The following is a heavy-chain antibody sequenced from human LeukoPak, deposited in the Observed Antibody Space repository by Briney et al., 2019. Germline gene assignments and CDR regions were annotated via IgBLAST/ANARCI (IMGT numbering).Heavy chain of an antibody. CDR3: TTPPD. CDR2: FKSESAGGTT. J-gene: IGHJ4*02. V-gene: IGHV3-15*01. CDR1: GITISSAW. Sequence: GGSLRLSCEASGITISSAWMSWVRQAPGKGLEWVARFKSESAGGTTDHAAPVKGRFTISRDDPKNTLYLQMDSLIIEDTGVYYCTTPPDWGQGTLVTVSS.